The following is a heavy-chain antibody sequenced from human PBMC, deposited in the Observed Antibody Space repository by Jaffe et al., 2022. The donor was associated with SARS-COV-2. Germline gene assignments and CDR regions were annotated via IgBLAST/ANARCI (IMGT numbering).Heavy chain of an antibody. CDR1: GFTFGSYW. CDR2: INNGGSDT. J-gene: IGHJ4*02. CDR3: TRGLRGPDY. D-gene: IGHD3-16*01. Sequence: EVQLVESGGGLVQPGGSLRLSCAASGFTFGSYWMHWVRQVPGKGLVWVSRINNGGSDTTYADSVKGRFTISRDNAKSTLYLQMNSLRAEDTAVYYCTRGLRGPDYWGQGTLVTVSS. V-gene: IGHV3-74*01.